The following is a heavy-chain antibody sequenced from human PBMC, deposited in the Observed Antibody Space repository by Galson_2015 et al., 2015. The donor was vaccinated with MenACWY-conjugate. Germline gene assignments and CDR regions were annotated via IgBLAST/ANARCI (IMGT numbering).Heavy chain of an antibody. CDR1: GFIFNTYW. D-gene: IGHD1-26*01. V-gene: IGHV3-74*01. J-gene: IGHJ4*02. Sequence: SLRLSCEASGFIFNTYWMHWVRQAPGQGLVWVSRINPGGSSTTYADSVKDRFTIPRDNAKNTLYLQMNRLRPEDTAVFYCAKTRGASFYFDSWGQGTLVTVSS. CDR3: AKTRGASFYFDS. CDR2: INPGGSST.